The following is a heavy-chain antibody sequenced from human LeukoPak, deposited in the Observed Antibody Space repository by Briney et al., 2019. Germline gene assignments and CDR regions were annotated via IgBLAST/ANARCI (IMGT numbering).Heavy chain of an antibody. CDR2: ISYDGSNK. D-gene: IGHD3-22*01. J-gene: IGHJ4*02. Sequence: GGSLRLSCAASGFTFSSYAMHWVRQAPGKGLEWVAVISYDGSNKYYADSVKGRFTISRDNSKNTLYLQTNSLRAEDTAVYYCARGGTLYYYDSSGYSHFDYWGQGTLVTVSS. V-gene: IGHV3-30-3*01. CDR1: GFTFSSYA. CDR3: ARGGTLYYYDSSGYSHFDY.